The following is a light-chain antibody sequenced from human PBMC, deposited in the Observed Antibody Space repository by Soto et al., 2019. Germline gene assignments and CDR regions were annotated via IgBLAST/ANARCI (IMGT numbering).Light chain of an antibody. J-gene: IGKJ2*01. CDR3: QQYGSSLYT. CDR2: GAS. CDR1: QSVSSSY. Sequence: EIVLTQSPGTLSLSPGERATLSCRASQSVSSSYLAWYQQKPGQAPRLLIYGASSRATGIPDRFSGSGSGTVFTITISRLEPEDFAVYYCQQYGSSLYTFGQGTKLEIK. V-gene: IGKV3-20*01.